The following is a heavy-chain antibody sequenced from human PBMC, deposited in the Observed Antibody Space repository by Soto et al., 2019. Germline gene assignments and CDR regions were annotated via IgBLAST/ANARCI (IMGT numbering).Heavy chain of an antibody. Sequence: QVQLVQSGAEVKKPGASVKVSCKASGYTFTSYYMHWVRQAPGQGLEWMGIINPSGGSTSYAQKFQARVTMTRDTSTSTVYMELSSLRSEDTAVYYCARSPASSSGWFGGWFDPWGQGTLVTVSS. J-gene: IGHJ5*02. V-gene: IGHV1-46*03. CDR2: INPSGGST. D-gene: IGHD6-19*01. CDR3: ARSPASSSGWFGGWFDP. CDR1: GYTFTSYY.